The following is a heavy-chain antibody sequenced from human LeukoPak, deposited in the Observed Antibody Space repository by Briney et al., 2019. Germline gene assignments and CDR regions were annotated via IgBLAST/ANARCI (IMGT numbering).Heavy chain of an antibody. Sequence: GGSLRLSCAASGFTFSSYAMSWVRQAPGKGLEWVSAISGSGGSTYYADSVKGRFTISRDNSKNTLYLQMNSLRAEDTAVYYCAGGPDIVVVVAAFDYWGQGTLVTVSS. CDR1: GFTFSSYA. CDR3: AGGPDIVVVVAAFDY. J-gene: IGHJ4*02. D-gene: IGHD2-15*01. V-gene: IGHV3-23*01. CDR2: ISGSGGST.